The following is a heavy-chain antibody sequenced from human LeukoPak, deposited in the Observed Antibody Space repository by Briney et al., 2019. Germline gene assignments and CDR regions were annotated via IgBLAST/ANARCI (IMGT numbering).Heavy chain of an antibody. CDR3: ARRELLHFDY. D-gene: IGHD1-26*01. V-gene: IGHV3-48*01. J-gene: IGHJ4*02. Sequence: GSLRLSCAASGLTFSNYAMMWVRQAPGKGLEWVSYISSSSSTIYYADSVKGRFTISRDNAKNSLYLQMNSLRAEDTAVYYCARRELLHFDYWGQGTLVTVSS. CDR2: ISSSSSTI. CDR1: GLTFSNYA.